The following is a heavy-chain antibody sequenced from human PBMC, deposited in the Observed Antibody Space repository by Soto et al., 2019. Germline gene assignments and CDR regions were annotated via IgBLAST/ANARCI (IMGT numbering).Heavy chain of an antibody. CDR2: ISYDGSNK. V-gene: IGHV3-30-3*01. D-gene: IGHD4-17*01. J-gene: IGHJ4*01. CDR1: GFTFSSYA. CDR3: ARENYGGNSNYFDY. Sequence: GGSLRLSCAASGFTFSSYAMHWVRQAPGKGLEWVAVISYDGSNKYYADSVKGRFTISRDNSKNTLYLQMNSLRAEDTAVYYCARENYGGNSNYFDYWGHGTLVTVSS.